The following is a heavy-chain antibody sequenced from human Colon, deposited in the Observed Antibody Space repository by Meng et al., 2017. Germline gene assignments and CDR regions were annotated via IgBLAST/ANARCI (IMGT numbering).Heavy chain of an antibody. CDR2: ISRGGST. J-gene: IGHJ3*02. CDR3: AFVEAGTHAGAFNI. D-gene: IGHD1-7*01. V-gene: IGHV4-34*01. CDR1: GGSFSGYY. Sequence: QVQIHQGGAVLFKPPGPLSLSGAVYGGSFSGYYWSWPRQPPGKGLEWIGEISRGGSTEYNPSLKSRVTIAVDTSKNELSLKLSSVTAADTAVYYCAFVEAGTHAGAFNIWGRGTMVTVSS.